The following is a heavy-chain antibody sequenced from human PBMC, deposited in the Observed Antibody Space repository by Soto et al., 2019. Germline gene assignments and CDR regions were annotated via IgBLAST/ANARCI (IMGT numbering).Heavy chain of an antibody. V-gene: IGHV3-23*01. D-gene: IGHD3-10*01. CDR3: AKDTGGGSGSYLYYYYYYGMDV. Sequence: GGSLRLSCAASGFTFSSYAMSWVRQAPGKGLEWVSAISGSGGSTYYADSVKGRFTISRDNSKNTLYLQMNSLRAEDTAVYYCAKDTGGGSGSYLYYYYYYGMDVWGQGTTVTVSS. J-gene: IGHJ6*02. CDR1: GFTFSSYA. CDR2: ISGSGGST.